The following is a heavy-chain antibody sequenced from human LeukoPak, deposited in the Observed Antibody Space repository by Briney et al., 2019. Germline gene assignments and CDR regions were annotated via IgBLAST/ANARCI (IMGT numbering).Heavy chain of an antibody. Sequence: GGSLRLSCAASGFTFSSYSMNWVRQAPGKGLEWVSSISSSSSYIYSADSVKGRFTISRDNAKNFLYLQMNSLRAEDTAVYYCARTYYDILTGYNPYFDYWGQGILVTVPS. CDR2: ISSSSSYI. J-gene: IGHJ4*02. CDR3: ARTYYDILTGYNPYFDY. D-gene: IGHD3-9*01. V-gene: IGHV3-21*01. CDR1: GFTFSSYS.